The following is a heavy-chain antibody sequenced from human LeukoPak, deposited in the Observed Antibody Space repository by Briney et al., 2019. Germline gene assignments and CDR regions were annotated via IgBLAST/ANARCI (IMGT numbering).Heavy chain of an antibody. CDR1: GFTFSDYY. Sequence: PGGSLRLSCAASGFTFSDYYVNWIRQTPGKGLEWISYISSSGTTIYYADSVKGRFTISRDNAKNSLYLQMNTLRAEDTAVYYCAGNALIYSDGNAYLHNWGQGTLVTVSS. V-gene: IGHV3-11*01. CDR3: AGNALIYSDGNAYLHN. CDR2: ISSSGTTI. J-gene: IGHJ4*02. D-gene: IGHD3-22*01.